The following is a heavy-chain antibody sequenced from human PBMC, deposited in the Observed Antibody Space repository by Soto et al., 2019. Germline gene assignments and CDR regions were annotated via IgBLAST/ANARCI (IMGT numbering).Heavy chain of an antibody. V-gene: IGHV1-3*01. J-gene: IGHJ4*02. D-gene: IGHD3-22*01. CDR3: ARGGYFDSSNYLAY. CDR1: GYTFTSYR. CDR2: INPGNGNT. Sequence: GASVKVSCKASGYTFTSYRINWVRQAPGRGLERMGWINPGNGNTKYSQQFQGRVIIDRDTSASTAYMELSSLRSEDTAVYYCARGGYFDSSNYLAYWGLGTLVTVSS.